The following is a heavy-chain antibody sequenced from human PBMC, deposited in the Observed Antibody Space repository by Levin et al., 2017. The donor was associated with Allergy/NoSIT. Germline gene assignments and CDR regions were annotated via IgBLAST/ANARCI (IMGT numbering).Heavy chain of an antibody. J-gene: IGHJ1*01. V-gene: IGHV1-2*02. CDR2: INPKNGGT. Sequence: ASVKVSCKTSGYTFNGYYMHWVRQAPGQGLEWMGWINPKNGGTHYARKFQGRVTMTRETTISTAYMELSRLTSDDTAVYYCARDPGIAAGGEQHVQVWGQGTLVTVTS. D-gene: IGHD6-13*01. CDR1: GYTFNGYY. CDR3: ARDPGIAAGGEQHVQV.